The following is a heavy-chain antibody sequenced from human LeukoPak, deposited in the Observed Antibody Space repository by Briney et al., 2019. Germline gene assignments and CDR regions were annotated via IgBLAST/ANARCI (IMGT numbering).Heavy chain of an antibody. D-gene: IGHD2-2*01. CDR1: GYSFTSYW. CDR3: ARRDCSSTSCSGFDY. CDR2: IYPGDSDT. V-gene: IGHV5-51*01. J-gene: IGHJ4*02. Sequence: GESLKISCKGSGYSFTSYWIGWVRQMSGKGLEWMGIIYPGDSDTRYSPSFQGQVTISADKSISTAYLQWSSLKASDTAMYYCARRDCSSTSCSGFDYWGQGTLVTVSS.